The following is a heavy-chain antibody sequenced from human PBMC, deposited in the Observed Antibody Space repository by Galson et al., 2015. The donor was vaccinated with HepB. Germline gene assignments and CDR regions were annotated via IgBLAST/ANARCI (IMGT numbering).Heavy chain of an antibody. CDR3: ARHGQYCAVGSCYVGWFDP. D-gene: IGHD2-15*01. V-gene: IGHV4-39*01. J-gene: IGHJ5*02. CDR1: GGSIRSSGYY. Sequence: TLSLTCTASGGSIRSSGYYWGWIRQPPGKGLEWLGSIYYSGSTYYNPSPKSRATLSVDTSKNQFSLLLKSVTAADSAVYYCARHGQYCAVGSCYVGWFDPWGQGTLVTV. CDR2: IYYSGST.